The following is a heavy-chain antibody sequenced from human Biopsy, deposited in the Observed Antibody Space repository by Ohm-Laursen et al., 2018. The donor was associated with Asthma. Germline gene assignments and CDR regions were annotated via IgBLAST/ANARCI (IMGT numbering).Heavy chain of an antibody. J-gene: IGHJ4*02. Sequence: SLRLSCAASGFDLRDYTMNWVRQAPGKGLEWVASISSLSRYIYHATSLRGRFTISRDNAKRPLYLHMDSLRGDDTAVYYCSRDFTIGSGSPFHFWGRGTLVTVSS. D-gene: IGHD3-10*01. CDR2: ISSLSRYI. V-gene: IGHV3-21*01. CDR1: GFDLRDYT. CDR3: SRDFTIGSGSPFHF.